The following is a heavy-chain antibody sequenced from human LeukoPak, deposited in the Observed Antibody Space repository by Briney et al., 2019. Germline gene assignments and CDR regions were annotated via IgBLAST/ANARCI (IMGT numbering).Heavy chain of an antibody. CDR1: GFTFSSYW. V-gene: IGHV3-74*03. D-gene: IGHD3-22*01. Sequence: PGGSLRLSCAASGFTFSSYWMHWVRQAPGKGLVWVSRINSDGSTYADSVKGRFTISRDNSKNTLFLQMNSLRAEDTAVYYCARELTTFYYDISGYYGHALDIWGQGTMVTVSS. CDR3: ARELTTFYYDISGYYGHALDI. J-gene: IGHJ3*02. CDR2: INSDGS.